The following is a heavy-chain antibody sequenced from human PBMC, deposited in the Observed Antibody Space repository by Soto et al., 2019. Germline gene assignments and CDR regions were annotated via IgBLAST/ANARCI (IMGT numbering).Heavy chain of an antibody. D-gene: IGHD6-19*01. CDR1: GFTVSSYG. J-gene: IGHJ6*02. Sequence: PGGSLRLSCAASGFTVSSYGMHWVRQAPGKGLEWVAVISYDGSNKYYADSVKGRFTISRDNSKNTLYLQMNSLRAEDTAVYYCAKDYVGSGWSYGMDVWGQGTTVTVSS. CDR2: ISYDGSNK. CDR3: AKDYVGSGWSYGMDV. V-gene: IGHV3-30*18.